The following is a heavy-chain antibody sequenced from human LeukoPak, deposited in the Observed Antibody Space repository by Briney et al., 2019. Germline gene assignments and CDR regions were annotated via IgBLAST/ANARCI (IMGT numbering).Heavy chain of an antibody. Sequence: SVKVSCKASGDTFSSYAISWVRQAPGQGLEWMGGIIPIFVTANYAQKFQGRGTITTGESTSTAYMALSSVRYEDTAVYYCARDTLRDYYDRSGYLADYWGQGTLVTVSS. V-gene: IGHV1-69*05. CDR1: GDTFSSYA. CDR2: IIPIFVTA. CDR3: ARDTLRDYYDRSGYLADY. J-gene: IGHJ4*02. D-gene: IGHD3-22*01.